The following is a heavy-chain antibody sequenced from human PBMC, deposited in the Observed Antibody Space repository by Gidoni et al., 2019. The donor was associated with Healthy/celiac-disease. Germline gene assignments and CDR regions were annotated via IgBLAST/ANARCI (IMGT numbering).Heavy chain of an antibody. CDR3: TTSRVPAAAPFDY. D-gene: IGHD2-2*01. J-gene: IGHJ4*02. CDR1: GFTFSNAW. Sequence: EVQLVESGGGLVKPGGSLRLSCAASGFTFSNAWMSWVRQAPGKGLEWVGRIKSKTDGGTTDYAAPVKGRFTISRDDSKNTLYLQMNSLKTEDTAVYYCTTSRVPAAAPFDYWGQGTLVTVSS. CDR2: IKSKTDGGTT. V-gene: IGHV3-15*01.